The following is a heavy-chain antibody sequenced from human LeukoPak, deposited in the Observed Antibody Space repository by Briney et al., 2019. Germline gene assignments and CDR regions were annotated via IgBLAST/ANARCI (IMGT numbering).Heavy chain of an antibody. V-gene: IGHV1-46*01. J-gene: IGHJ4*02. CDR3: AREESGGYFDY. D-gene: IGHD2-8*02. Sequence: ASVRVSCKASGFTFTNYYMHWVRQAPGQGLEWMGLINPSGSSTNYAQKFRGRVTMTRDTSTTTVYMELSSLRSEDTAVYYCAREESGGYFDYGGQGTLVTVSS. CDR1: GFTFTNYY. CDR2: INPSGSST.